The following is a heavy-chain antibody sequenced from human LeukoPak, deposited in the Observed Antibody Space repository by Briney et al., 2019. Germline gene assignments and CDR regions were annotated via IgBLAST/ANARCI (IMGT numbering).Heavy chain of an antibody. V-gene: IGHV3-30*02. CDR2: IRYDGSNK. CDR1: GFTFSSYG. J-gene: IGHJ4*02. Sequence: GGSLRLSCAASGFTFSSYGMHWVRQAPGKGLEWVAYIRYDGSNKYYADSVKGRFTNSRDNSKNTLYLQMNSLRAEDTAVYYCAKDDLAYCGGDCYDTNFDYWGQGTLVTVSS. D-gene: IGHD2-21*02. CDR3: AKDDLAYCGGDCYDTNFDY.